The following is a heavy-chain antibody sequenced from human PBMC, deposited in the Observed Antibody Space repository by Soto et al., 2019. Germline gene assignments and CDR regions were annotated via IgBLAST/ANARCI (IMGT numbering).Heavy chain of an antibody. CDR3: ADLSGSLDNWFDP. V-gene: IGHV3-30*03. CDR1: GFTFSSYG. Sequence: PGGSLRLSCAASGFTFSSYGMHWVRQAPGKGLEWVAVISYDGSNKYYADSVKGRFTISGDNSKNTLYLQMNSLRAEDTAVYYCADLSGSLDNWFDPWGQGTLVTVSS. J-gene: IGHJ5*02. CDR2: ISYDGSNK. D-gene: IGHD1-26*01.